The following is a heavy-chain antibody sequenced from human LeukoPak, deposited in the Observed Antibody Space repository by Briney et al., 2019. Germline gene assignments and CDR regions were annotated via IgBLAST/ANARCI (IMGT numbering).Heavy chain of an antibody. CDR2: IYYSGST. J-gene: IGHJ4*02. CDR1: GGSISSYY. D-gene: IGHD3-10*01. Sequence: KPSETLSLTCTVSGGSISSYYWSWIRQPPGKGLEWIGYIYYSGSTNYNPSLKSRVTISVDTSKNQFSLKLSSVTAADTAVYYCARGPTSRKYYYGSGSPYWGQGTLVTVSS. CDR3: ARGPTSRKYYYGSGSPY. V-gene: IGHV4-59*01.